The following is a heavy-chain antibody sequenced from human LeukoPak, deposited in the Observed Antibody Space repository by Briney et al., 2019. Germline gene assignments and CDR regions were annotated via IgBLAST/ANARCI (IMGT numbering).Heavy chain of an antibody. CDR1: ENTFTDYF. V-gene: IGHV1-2*02. J-gene: IGHJ4*02. Sequence: ASLKVPCKASENTFTDYFVHWVRQAPGQGLEWLGWVNPFSGVTNYAQKFHGRVTMTTDTSIITAYMELSSLRSEDMAVYYCARDGDMLSGSLDYWGQGTLVTVSS. CDR2: VNPFSGVT. D-gene: IGHD1-26*01. CDR3: ARDGDMLSGSLDY.